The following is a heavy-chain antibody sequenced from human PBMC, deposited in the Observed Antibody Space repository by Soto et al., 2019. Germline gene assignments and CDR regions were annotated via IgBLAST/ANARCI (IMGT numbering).Heavy chain of an antibody. J-gene: IGHJ4*02. CDR3: ARAIGADFFDY. Sequence: WGYLLLSCTSSGFTFSNYAMSWVRQAPGMGLEWVSTISDSGVNTFFGDSMKDRFTISRDNSKSTVYLQLNTVRAEDTAIYYCARAIGADFFDYWGQGTLVTVSS. V-gene: IGHV3-23*01. CDR1: GFTFSNYA. D-gene: IGHD6-25*01. CDR2: ISDSGVNT.